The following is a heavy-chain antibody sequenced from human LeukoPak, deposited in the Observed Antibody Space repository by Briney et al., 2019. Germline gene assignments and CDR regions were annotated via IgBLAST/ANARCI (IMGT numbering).Heavy chain of an antibody. CDR1: GFTFSSYA. Sequence: GGSLRLSCAASGFTFSSYAMTWVRQAPGEGLECVSSISPSGGDTYYADSVKGRFTISRDNSKNTLYLQMNSLRAEDTAVYYCAKDTEGYCSSTYCYVHDTFDIWGQGTMVTVSS. CDR2: ISPSGGDT. V-gene: IGHV3-23*01. J-gene: IGHJ3*02. D-gene: IGHD2-2*01. CDR3: AKDTEGYCSSTYCYVHDTFDI.